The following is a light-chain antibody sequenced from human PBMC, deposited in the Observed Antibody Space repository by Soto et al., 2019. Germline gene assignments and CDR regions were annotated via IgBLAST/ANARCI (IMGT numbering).Light chain of an antibody. CDR3: KSYAGSNTYV. CDR1: KNDVGFYDF. J-gene: IGLJ1*01. V-gene: IGLV2-8*01. Sequence: QSALTQPPSASGSPGQSVTISCTGTKNDVGFYDFVSWYQHHPGKAPRLIIYEVVQRPSGVPDRFSGSKSGNTASLIVSGLQAADEADYFCKSYAGSNTYVFGSGTKV. CDR2: EVV.